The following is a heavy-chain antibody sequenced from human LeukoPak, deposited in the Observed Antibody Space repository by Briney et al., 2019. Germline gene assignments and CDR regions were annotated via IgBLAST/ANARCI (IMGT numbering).Heavy chain of an antibody. V-gene: IGHV3-48*01. D-gene: IGHD2-2*02. CDR1: GFTLTSYS. J-gene: IGHJ4*02. CDR3: VRGGCGSGTGCYTNYFDY. Sequence: GGSLRHSYAASGFTLTSYSVNWVRQAPPKGLAWLSYISGSGKNIYYADSVKDPFTIAKDIAKNSVSLQINSLRTRGTAVVFLVRGGCGSGTGCYTNYFDYWGQGTLVSVPS. CDR2: ISGSGKNI.